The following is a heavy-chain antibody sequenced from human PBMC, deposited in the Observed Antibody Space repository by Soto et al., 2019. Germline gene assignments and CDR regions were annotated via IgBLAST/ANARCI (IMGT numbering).Heavy chain of an antibody. Sequence: GGSVRVSCAASGFTFSSYGMHWVRQAPGKGLEWVAVISYDGSNKYYADSVKGRFTISRDNSKNTLYLQMNSLRAEDTAVYYCAKDRWLQFAYYFDYWGQGTLVTVSS. D-gene: IGHD5-12*01. V-gene: IGHV3-30*18. CDR1: GFTFSSYG. J-gene: IGHJ4*02. CDR2: ISYDGSNK. CDR3: AKDRWLQFAYYFDY.